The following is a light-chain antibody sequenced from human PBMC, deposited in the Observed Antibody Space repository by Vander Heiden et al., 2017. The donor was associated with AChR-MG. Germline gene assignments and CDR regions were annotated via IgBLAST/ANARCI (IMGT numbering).Light chain of an antibody. Sequence: DIQMTQSPPTLPASVGDRVTITCRASQSVSSRLAWYRQKPGKAPDLLIYKASSLQSGVPSRFSGSGSGTEFTLTISRLQPDDFATYYCQQYHTYSWTFGQGTQVEVK. CDR2: KAS. J-gene: IGKJ1*01. CDR1: QSVSSR. V-gene: IGKV1-5*03. CDR3: QQYHTYSWT.